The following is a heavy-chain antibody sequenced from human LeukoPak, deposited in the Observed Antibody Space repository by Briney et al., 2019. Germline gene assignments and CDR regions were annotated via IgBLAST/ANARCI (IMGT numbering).Heavy chain of an antibody. V-gene: IGHV3-7*01. CDR2: IKQDGSEK. CDR1: GFTFSSYW. D-gene: IGHD2-8*01. Sequence: GGSLRLSCAASGFTFSSYWMTWVRQAPGKGLEWVANIKQDGSEKYYVDSVKGRFTISRDNAKNSLYLQMNSLRAEDTAVYYCAREYCSNGVCYTSLDDWGQGTLVTVSS. CDR3: AREYCSNGVCYTSLDD. J-gene: IGHJ4*02.